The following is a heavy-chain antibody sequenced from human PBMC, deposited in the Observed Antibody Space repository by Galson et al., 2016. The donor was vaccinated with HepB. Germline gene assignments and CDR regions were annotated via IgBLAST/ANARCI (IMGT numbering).Heavy chain of an antibody. Sequence: SLRLSCAASGFTFSTYWMHWVRQAPGKGLVWVSRINSDGSSTGFADSVKSRFTISRDNAKNTLYLQMNSLRAEDTAVYYCASSVRGSGSPPGGYWGQGTLVTVSS. V-gene: IGHV3-74*01. CDR2: INSDGSST. J-gene: IGHJ4*02. CDR3: ASSVRGSGSPPGGY. CDR1: GFTFSTYW. D-gene: IGHD3-10*01.